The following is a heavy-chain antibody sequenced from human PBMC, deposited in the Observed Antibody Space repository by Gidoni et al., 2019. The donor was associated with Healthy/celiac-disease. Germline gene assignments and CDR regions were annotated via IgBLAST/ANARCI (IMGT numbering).Heavy chain of an antibody. J-gene: IGHJ3*02. D-gene: IGHD7-27*01. Sequence: QVTLRESGPALVKPTQTLTLTCTFSGFSLSTSGMCVSWIRQPPGKALEWLALIDWDDDKYYSTSLKTRLTISKDTSKNQVVLTMTNMDPVDTATYYCARIRRGSGDGRDAFDIWGQGTMVTVSS. V-gene: IGHV2-70*01. CDR3: ARIRRGSGDGRDAFDI. CDR2: IDWDDDK. CDR1: GFSLSTSGMC.